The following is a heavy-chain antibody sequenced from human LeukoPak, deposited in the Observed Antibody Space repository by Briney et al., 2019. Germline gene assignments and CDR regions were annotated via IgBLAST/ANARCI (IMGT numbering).Heavy chain of an antibody. CDR1: GFTFAHFG. D-gene: IGHD1-26*01. J-gene: IGHJ4*02. CDR2: ITGSGTST. CDR3: AKVLVGATEFPY. V-gene: IGHV3-23*01. Sequence: PGGSLRLSCTSSGFTFAHFGVTWVRQAPGKGLQWVSSITGSGTSTYYADSVRGRFTISRDNSKNTLYLQMNSLRAEDTAVYYCAKVLVGATEFPYWGQGTLVTVSS.